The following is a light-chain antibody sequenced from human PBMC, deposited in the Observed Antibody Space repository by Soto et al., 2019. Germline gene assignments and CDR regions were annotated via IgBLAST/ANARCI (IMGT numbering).Light chain of an antibody. CDR3: QKYNSYS. J-gene: IGKJ1*01. CDR1: QSISSY. CDR2: HAS. V-gene: IGKV1-5*01. Sequence: DLQMTQSPSSLSASVGDRVPITCRASQSISSYVNWYHQKPGTAPKLLLYHASHLESGVTSRFSGSGSGTEFTLPISSLKHFDFASYYCQKYNSYSFGPGTKV.